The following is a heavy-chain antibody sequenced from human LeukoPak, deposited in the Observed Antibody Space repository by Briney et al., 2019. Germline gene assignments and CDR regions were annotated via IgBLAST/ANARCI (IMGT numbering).Heavy chain of an antibody. CDR2: ISGGGEST. CDR3: AKGHYSSGWYGEVGFGY. Sequence: GGSLRLSCAASGFTFSTYAMSWVRQPPGKGLEWVSGISGGGESTYYADSVKGRLTISRDNSKNTVYLQMNSLRAEDTAVYYCAKGHYSSGWYGEVGFGYWGQGTLVTVSS. CDR1: GFTFSTYA. V-gene: IGHV3-23*01. J-gene: IGHJ4*02. D-gene: IGHD6-19*01.